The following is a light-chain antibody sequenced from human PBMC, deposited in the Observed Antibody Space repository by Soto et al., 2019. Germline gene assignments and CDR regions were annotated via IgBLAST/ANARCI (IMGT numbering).Light chain of an antibody. J-gene: IGLJ1*01. CDR1: SSDVGNYKY. V-gene: IGLV2-14*01. CDR3: FSYTSSGTYV. Sequence: QSVLTHPASVSGSPGHSITISCTGTSSDVGNYKYVSWYQQHTGKAPKLMIYEVSNRPSGVSNLFSGSKSGKTASLTTSGLQAEDETDYYCFSYTSSGTYVFGTWTKVTVL. CDR2: EVS.